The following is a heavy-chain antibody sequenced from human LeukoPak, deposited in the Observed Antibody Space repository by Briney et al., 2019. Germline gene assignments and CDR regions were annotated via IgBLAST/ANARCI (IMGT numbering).Heavy chain of an antibody. CDR3: ARGGRYYYGSGTYYSRTFDI. CDR2: ITSSGSTI. J-gene: IGHJ3*02. D-gene: IGHD3-10*01. CDR1: GFSFSDYS. Sequence: GGPLRLSCAASGFSFSDYSMSWIRQAPGKGLEWISSITSSGSTIYYADSVKGRFTISRDNAKNSLYLQMNSLRAEDTAVYYCARGGRYYYGSGTYYSRTFDIWGQGTMVTVSS. V-gene: IGHV3-11*01.